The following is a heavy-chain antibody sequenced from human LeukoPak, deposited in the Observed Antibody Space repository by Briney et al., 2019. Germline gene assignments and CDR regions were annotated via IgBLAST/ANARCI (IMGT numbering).Heavy chain of an antibody. D-gene: IGHD4-17*01. CDR3: ARPRGLHGMFMDV. V-gene: IGHV4-34*01. CDR2: INHSGST. J-gene: IGHJ6*02. Sequence: SETLSLTCAVHGGSFSGYYWSWIRQPPGKGLEWIGEINHSGSTNYNPSLKSRVTISVDTSKNQFSLKLSSVTAVDTAVYYCARPRGLHGMFMDVWGQGTTVTVSS. CDR1: GGSFSGYY.